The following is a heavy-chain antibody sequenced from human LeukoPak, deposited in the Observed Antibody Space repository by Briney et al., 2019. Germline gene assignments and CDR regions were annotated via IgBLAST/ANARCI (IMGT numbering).Heavy chain of an antibody. J-gene: IGHJ4*02. CDR2: IIPIFGTA. Sequence: SVKVSCKASGGTYSSYAISWVRQAPGQGLEWMGGIIPIFGTANYAQKFPGRVTITADKSTSTAYMELSSLRSEDTAVYYCARMEGIAVAGHQGYFDYWGQGTLVTVSS. CDR1: GGTYSSYA. CDR3: ARMEGIAVAGHQGYFDY. D-gene: IGHD6-19*01. V-gene: IGHV1-69*06.